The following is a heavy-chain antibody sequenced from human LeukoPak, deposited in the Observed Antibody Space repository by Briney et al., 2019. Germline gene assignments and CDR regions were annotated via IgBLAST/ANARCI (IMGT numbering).Heavy chain of an antibody. CDR2: ISYDGSNK. Sequence: QPGRSLRLSCAASGFTFSSYGMHWVRQAPGKGLEWVAVISYDGSNKYYADSVKGRFTISRDNSKNTLYLQMNSLRAEDTAVYYCAKDRGPYCSSTSCYSHSMDVWGQGTTVTVSS. V-gene: IGHV3-30*18. CDR1: GFTFSSYG. J-gene: IGHJ6*02. D-gene: IGHD2-2*02. CDR3: AKDRGPYCSSTSCYSHSMDV.